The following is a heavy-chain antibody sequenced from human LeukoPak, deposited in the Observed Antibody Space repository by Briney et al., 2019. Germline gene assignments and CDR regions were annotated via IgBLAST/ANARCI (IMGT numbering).Heavy chain of an antibody. D-gene: IGHD5-18*01. J-gene: IGHJ4*02. CDR3: ARVTTPPPPDRYSYDPNFDY. CDR1: GYTFTSNG. V-gene: IGHV1-18*01. Sequence: ASVKLSCKSSGYTFTSNGISWVRQAPGQGLEWMGWISAYNGNTKYAQKLQGRVTMTTDTSTSTADMELRSLRSDDTAVYYCARVTTPPPPDRYSYDPNFDYWGQGTLVTVSS. CDR2: ISAYNGNT.